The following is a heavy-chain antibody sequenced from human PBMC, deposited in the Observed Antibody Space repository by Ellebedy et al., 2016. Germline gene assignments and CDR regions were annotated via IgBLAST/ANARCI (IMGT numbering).Heavy chain of an antibody. D-gene: IGHD2-2*01. J-gene: IGHJ5*02. CDR1: GFTFGNYW. Sequence: GGSLRLXXAASGFTFGNYWMNWVRQAPGKGLELVAHIKQSGSDKYYVDSVKGRFTVSRDNAKKSLYLQMNSLRAEDTAVYYCARGLCTSCSETNNWFDPWGRGTLVTVSS. CDR2: IKQSGSDK. V-gene: IGHV3-7*01. CDR3: ARGLCTSCSETNNWFDP.